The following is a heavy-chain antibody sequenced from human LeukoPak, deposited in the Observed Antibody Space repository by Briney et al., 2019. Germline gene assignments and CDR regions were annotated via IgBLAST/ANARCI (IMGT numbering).Heavy chain of an antibody. Sequence: GGSLRLSCAASGFTFSSYYMNWVRQAPGKGLEWVSYISSSSSYIYYADSVKGRFTISRDNAKNSLYLQMNSLRAEDTAVYYCARERRTARYWGQGTLVTVSS. V-gene: IGHV3-21*01. CDR3: ARERRTARY. CDR2: ISSSSSYI. J-gene: IGHJ4*02. CDR1: GFTFSSYY.